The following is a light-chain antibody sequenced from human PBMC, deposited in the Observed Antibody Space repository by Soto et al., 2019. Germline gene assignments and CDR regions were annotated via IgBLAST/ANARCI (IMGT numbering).Light chain of an antibody. J-gene: IGKJ4*01. CDR2: DAS. V-gene: IGKV1-27*01. Sequence: DIQMTQSPSSLSASVGDRVTITCRASQCIGNFLAWYQQKPGKVPKLLIYDASGLQSGVPSRFSGRGSGTECTLAIRGLQPEAVTTYYCPKHNVASLTFGGGTKVQIK. CDR3: PKHNVASLT. CDR1: QCIGNF.